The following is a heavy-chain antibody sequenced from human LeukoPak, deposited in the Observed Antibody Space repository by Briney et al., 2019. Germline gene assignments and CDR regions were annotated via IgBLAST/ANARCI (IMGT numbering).Heavy chain of an antibody. V-gene: IGHV1-46*01. CDR2: INPRGGST. CDR3: ARDSEVGATTA. CDR1: GYTFTSYY. J-gene: IGHJ3*01. Sequence: ASVKVSCKASGYTFTSYYMHWVRQAPGQGLEWMGIINPRGGSTSYAQKFQGRVTMTRDTSTSTVYMELSGLRSEDTAVYYCARDSEVGATTAWGQGTMVTVSS. D-gene: IGHD1-26*01.